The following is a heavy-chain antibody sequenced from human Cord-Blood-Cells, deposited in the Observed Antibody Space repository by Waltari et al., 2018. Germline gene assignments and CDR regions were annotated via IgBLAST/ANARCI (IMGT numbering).Heavy chain of an antibody. D-gene: IGHD5-18*01. Sequence: QVQLVQSGAEVKKPGASVKVSCKVSGYTLTELSMHWVRQAPGKGLEWMGGFDPEDGETSYAQKFQGRVTMTEDTSTDTAYMELSSLRSEDTAVYYCATVNSYGRKYHYWYFDLWGRGTLVTVSS. J-gene: IGHJ2*01. CDR2: FDPEDGET. CDR3: ATVNSYGRKYHYWYFDL. CDR1: GYTLTELS. V-gene: IGHV1-24*01.